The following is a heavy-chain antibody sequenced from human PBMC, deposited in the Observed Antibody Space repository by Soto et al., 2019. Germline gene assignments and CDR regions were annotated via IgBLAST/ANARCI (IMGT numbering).Heavy chain of an antibody. V-gene: IGHV2-5*02. Sequence: QITLKESGPPLVEPTQTLTLTCTFSGFSLSTSGVGVGWVRQPPGKALEWLALIYWDDDKRYSPSLKSRLTITKDTSKNLVVLTMPNMDPVDTATYHCAHRYSSGSHFHYWGQGTLVTVSS. CDR3: AHRYSSGSHFHY. CDR2: IYWDDDK. D-gene: IGHD6-13*01. CDR1: GFSLSTSGVG. J-gene: IGHJ4*01.